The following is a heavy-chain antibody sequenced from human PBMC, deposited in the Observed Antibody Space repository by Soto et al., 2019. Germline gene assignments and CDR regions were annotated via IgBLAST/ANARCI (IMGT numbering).Heavy chain of an antibody. CDR1: GYSFTSYW. J-gene: IGHJ6*02. CDR3: ARLSLAARPVSYGMDV. D-gene: IGHD6-6*01. Sequence: GESLKISCKGSGYSFTSYWISWVRQMPGKGLEWMGRIDPSDSYTNYSPSFQGRVTISADKSISTAYLQWSSLKASDTAMYYCARLSLAARPVSYGMDVWGQGTTVPVSS. CDR2: IDPSDSYT. V-gene: IGHV5-10-1*01.